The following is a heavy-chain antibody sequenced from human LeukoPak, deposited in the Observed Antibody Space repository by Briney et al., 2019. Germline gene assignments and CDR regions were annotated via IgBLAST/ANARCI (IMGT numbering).Heavy chain of an antibody. D-gene: IGHD5-18*01. V-gene: IGHV4-61*05. CDR3: ARGGYSYGYNY. J-gene: IGHJ4*02. Sequence: SETLSLTCTVSGGSISSSSYYWGWIRQPPGKGLEWIGYIYYSGSTNYNPSLKSRVTISVDTSKNQFSLKLSSVTAADTAVYYCARGGYSYGYNYWGQGTLVTVSS. CDR1: GGSISSSSYY. CDR2: IYYSGST.